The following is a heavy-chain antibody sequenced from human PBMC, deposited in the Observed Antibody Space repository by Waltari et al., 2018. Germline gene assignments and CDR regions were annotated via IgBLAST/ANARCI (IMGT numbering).Heavy chain of an antibody. D-gene: IGHD5-12*01. CDR3: ARGDEGYKYYYYGMDV. Sequence: QVQLVESGGGVVQPGRSLRLSCAASGFTFSSYGMHWVRQAPGKGLGWVAVVWYDGSNKDYADSVKGQFTIARDNSKNTLYLQMNSLRAEDTAVYYCARGDEGYKYYYYGMDVWGQGTTVTVSS. CDR1: GFTFSSYG. J-gene: IGHJ6*02. V-gene: IGHV3-33*01. CDR2: VWYDGSNK.